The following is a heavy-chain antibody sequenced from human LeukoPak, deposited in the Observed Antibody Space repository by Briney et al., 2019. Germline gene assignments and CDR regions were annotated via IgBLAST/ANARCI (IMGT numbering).Heavy chain of an antibody. Sequence: PSETLSLTCTVSGGSISSGDYYWSWVRQPPGKGLEWIGSIYYGGSTYYNPSLKSRVTISVDRSKNQFSLRLNSVTDADTAVYYCARESAGGTNWFGPWGQGTLVTVSS. D-gene: IGHD6-13*01. CDR1: GGSISSGDYY. CDR2: IYYGGST. J-gene: IGHJ5*02. V-gene: IGHV4-30-2*01. CDR3: ARESAGGTNWFGP.